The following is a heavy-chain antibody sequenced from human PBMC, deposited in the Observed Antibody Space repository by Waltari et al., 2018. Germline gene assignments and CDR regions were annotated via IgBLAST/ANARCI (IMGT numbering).Heavy chain of an antibody. J-gene: IGHJ4*02. Sequence: QLQLQESGPGLVKPSETLSLTCTVSGGSISSSSYYWGWIRQPPGKGLEWIGSIYYSGSTYYNPSVKRRVTISVDTSKNQFSLKLSSVTAADTAVYYCARNDPVDQQLVNWGQGTLVTVSS. CDR2: IYYSGST. V-gene: IGHV4-39*07. CDR1: GGSISSSSYY. D-gene: IGHD6-13*01. CDR3: ARNDPVDQQLVN.